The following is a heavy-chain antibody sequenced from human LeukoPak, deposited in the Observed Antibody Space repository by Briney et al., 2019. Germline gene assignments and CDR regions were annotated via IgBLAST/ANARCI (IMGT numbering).Heavy chain of an antibody. CDR1: GFTFSSYA. V-gene: IGHV3-23*01. Sequence: GGSLRLSCAASGFTFSSYAVTWVRQAPGKGLEWVSAISGSADSAYYADSVKGRFTISRDNSKNTLYLQMNSLRAEDTAVYYCAKDQRRGYCSSTSCDIDYWGQGTLVTVSS. J-gene: IGHJ4*02. D-gene: IGHD2-2*02. CDR2: ISGSADSA. CDR3: AKDQRRGYCSSTSCDIDY.